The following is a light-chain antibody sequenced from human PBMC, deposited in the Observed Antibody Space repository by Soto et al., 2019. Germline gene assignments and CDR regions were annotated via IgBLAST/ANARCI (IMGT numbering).Light chain of an antibody. CDR2: AAS. Sequence: DIQMTQSPSSLSASVGDTVTITCRASQGISNYLAWYQQKPGQVPNLLIYAASTLQSGVPSRFSGSGSGTDFTLTISSLRPEDVATYYCQKYHNAPRTFGQGTNVEI. V-gene: IGKV1-27*01. J-gene: IGKJ1*01. CDR1: QGISNY. CDR3: QKYHNAPRT.